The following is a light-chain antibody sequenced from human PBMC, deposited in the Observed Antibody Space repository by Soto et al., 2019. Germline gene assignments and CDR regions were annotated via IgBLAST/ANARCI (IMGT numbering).Light chain of an antibody. J-gene: IGLJ2*01. CDR1: TSDVGANNY. Sequence: QSALTQPRSVSGAPGQSVTISCTGTTSDVGANNYVYWYQHHTGKAPKLMIYDLSKRPSGVPDRVSGSKSGNSASLTISGAEAEDEADYYCCEYAVSAVVFGGGTKLTVL. V-gene: IGLV2-11*01. CDR2: DLS. CDR3: CEYAVSAVV.